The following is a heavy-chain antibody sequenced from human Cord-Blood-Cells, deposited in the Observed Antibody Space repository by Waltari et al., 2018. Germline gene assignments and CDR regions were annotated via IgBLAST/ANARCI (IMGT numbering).Heavy chain of an antibody. V-gene: IGHV4-34*01. CDR1: GGSFSGYY. CDR2: INHSGST. CDR3: ARGIPDY. Sequence: QVQLQQWGAGLLKPSETLSLTCADYGGSFSGYYWSWIRQPPGKGLEWIGEINHSGSTNYNPSLKSRVTISVDTSKNQFSLKLSSVTAADTAVYYCARGIPDYWGQGTLVTVSS. J-gene: IGHJ4*02.